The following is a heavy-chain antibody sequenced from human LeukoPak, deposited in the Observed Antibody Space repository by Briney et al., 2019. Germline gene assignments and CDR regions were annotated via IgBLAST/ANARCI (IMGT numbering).Heavy chain of an antibody. CDR1: GGSISSYY. V-gene: IGHV4-59*01. J-gene: IGHJ4*02. Sequence: SETLSLTCTVSGGSISSYYWSWIRQPPGKGLEWIGYIYNSGNTNCNPSLKSRVTISVDASKNQFSLKLSSVTAADTAVYYCARAGYGDYLGDYWGKGTLVTVSS. D-gene: IGHD4-17*01. CDR3: ARAGYGDYLGDY. CDR2: IYNSGNT.